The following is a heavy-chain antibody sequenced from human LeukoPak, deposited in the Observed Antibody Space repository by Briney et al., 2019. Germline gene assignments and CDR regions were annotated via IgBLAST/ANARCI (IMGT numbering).Heavy chain of an antibody. CDR2: INADGGRT. Sequence: GGSLRLSCAASGFTLGPYAMHWVRQRPGKGLEWVAHINADGGRTFYADSVEGRFTISRDNSKDSLYLQMNSLTTDDTALYYCGTRAFYLTLDVWGQGTTVTVSS. D-gene: IGHD2/OR15-2a*01. J-gene: IGHJ6*02. CDR1: GFTLGPYA. CDR3: GTRAFYLTLDV. V-gene: IGHV3-43*02.